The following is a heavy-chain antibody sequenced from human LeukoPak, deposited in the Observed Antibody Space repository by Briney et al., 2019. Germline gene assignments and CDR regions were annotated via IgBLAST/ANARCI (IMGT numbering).Heavy chain of an antibody. CDR1: GYTFTGYY. CDR2: INPNSGGT. Sequence: ASVKVSCTASGYTFTGYYMHWVRRAPGQGLEWMGRINPNSGGTNYTQKFQGRVTMTRDTSISTAYMELSRLRSDDTAVYYCARAVATIISNAFGYWGQGTLVTVSS. CDR3: ARAVATIISNAFGY. V-gene: IGHV1-2*06. J-gene: IGHJ4*02. D-gene: IGHD5-12*01.